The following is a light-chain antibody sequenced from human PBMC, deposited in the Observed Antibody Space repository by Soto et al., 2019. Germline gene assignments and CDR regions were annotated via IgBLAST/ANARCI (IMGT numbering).Light chain of an antibody. CDR2: DVS. J-gene: IGLJ1*01. CDR3: SSYTSSSILYV. CDR1: SSDVGGYNY. V-gene: IGLV2-14*01. Sequence: QSALTQPASVSGSPGQSITIYCTGTSSDVGGYNYVSWYQQHPGKAPKLMIYDVSNRPSGVSNRFSGSKSGNTASLTISGLQAEDEADYYCSSYTSSSILYVFGTGTKLTVL.